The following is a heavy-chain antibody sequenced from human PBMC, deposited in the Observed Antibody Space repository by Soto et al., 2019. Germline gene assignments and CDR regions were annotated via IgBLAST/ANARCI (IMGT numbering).Heavy chain of an antibody. J-gene: IGHJ4*02. Sequence: ASVKVSCKASGYTFTNHYMHWVRRAPGQGLEWMGIINPTGSSTIYAQKFQGRVTMTRDTSTSTDYMELSSLRSDDTAVYYCAREDLEWSPFDYWGQGTLVTVSS. CDR1: GYTFTNHY. V-gene: IGHV1-46*01. D-gene: IGHD3-3*01. CDR3: AREDLEWSPFDY. CDR2: INPTGSST.